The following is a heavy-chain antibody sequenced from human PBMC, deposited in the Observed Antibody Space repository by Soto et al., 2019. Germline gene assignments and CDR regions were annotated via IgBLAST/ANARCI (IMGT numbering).Heavy chain of an antibody. CDR3: ATDHFGSNSDALEY. J-gene: IGHJ4*02. Sequence: PGGSLRLSCAASGFIFSSYSMNWVRQAPGKGLEWVSFISSSGVIYYADSVKGRFSISRDNAKNSLSLQMFSLRDEDTAIYFCATDHFGSNSDALEYWGQGTPVTVSS. D-gene: IGHD1-1*01. CDR2: ISSSGVI. CDR1: GFIFSSYS. V-gene: IGHV3-48*02.